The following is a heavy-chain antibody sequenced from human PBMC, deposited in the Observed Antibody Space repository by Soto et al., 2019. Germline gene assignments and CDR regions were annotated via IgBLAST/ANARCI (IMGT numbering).Heavy chain of an antibody. CDR3: ASGYYDYYYYGKDV. CDR1: GFTFSSYW. Sequence: PWGSLRLSCAASGFTFSSYWMHWVRQAPGKGLVWVSRINSDGSSTSYADSVKGRFTISRDNAKNTLYLQMNSLRAEDTAVYYCASGYYDYYYYGKDVWGQGTTVTVSS. V-gene: IGHV3-74*01. J-gene: IGHJ6*02. CDR2: INSDGSST. D-gene: IGHD3-22*01.